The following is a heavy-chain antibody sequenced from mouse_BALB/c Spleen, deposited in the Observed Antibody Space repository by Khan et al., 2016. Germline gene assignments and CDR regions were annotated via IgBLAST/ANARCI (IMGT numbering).Heavy chain of an antibody. Sequence: QVQLKQSGPSLVQPSQSLSITCTVSGFSLTSYGVHWVRQSPGKGLEWLGVIWRGGSTDYNAAFMSRLSITKDNSKSQVFFKMNSLQADDTAIYXCTKNVGNYYAMDYWGQGTSVTVSS. J-gene: IGHJ4*01. CDR2: IWRGGST. CDR3: TKNVGNYYAMDY. CDR1: GFSLTSYG. D-gene: IGHD2-1*01. V-gene: IGHV2-5-1*01.